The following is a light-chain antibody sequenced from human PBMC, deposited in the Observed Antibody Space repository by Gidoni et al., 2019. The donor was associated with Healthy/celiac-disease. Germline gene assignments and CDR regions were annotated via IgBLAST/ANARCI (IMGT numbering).Light chain of an antibody. CDR3: QQRSNWPLFT. CDR2: AAS. Sequence: EIVLTQSPATLSLSPGERATLSCRASQSVSSYLAWYQQKPGQAPRLLIYAASNRATGIPARFSGSGSGTDFTLTISSLEPEDFAVYYCQQRSNWPLFTFGGGTKVEIK. J-gene: IGKJ4*01. V-gene: IGKV3-11*01. CDR1: QSVSSY.